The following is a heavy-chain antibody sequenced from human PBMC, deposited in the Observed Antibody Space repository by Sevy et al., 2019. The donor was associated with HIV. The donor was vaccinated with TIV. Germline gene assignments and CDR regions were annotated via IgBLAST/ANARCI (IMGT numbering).Heavy chain of an antibody. Sequence: SETLSLTCTVSGGSISNSAYYWGWIRQPPGKGLEWIGNIYYIGNTYYKPSIKSRVTISVDTSKNHFSLKLTSVTAADTAVYYCARWTMGITMIQGEFDSWGQGTLVTVSS. D-gene: IGHD3-10*01. CDR2: IYYIGNT. CDR3: ARWTMGITMIQGEFDS. J-gene: IGHJ5*01. CDR1: GGSISNSAYY. V-gene: IGHV4-39*02.